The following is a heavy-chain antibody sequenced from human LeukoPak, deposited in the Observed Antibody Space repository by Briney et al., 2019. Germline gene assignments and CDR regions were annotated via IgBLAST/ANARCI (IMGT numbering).Heavy chain of an antibody. D-gene: IGHD4-17*01. Sequence: ASVKVSCKASGYTFTGYYMHWVRQAPGQGLEWMGRINPNSGGTNYAQKFQGRVTMTRDTSISTAYMELSRLRSDDTAVYYCARQVYGDYGPSWFDPWGQGTLVTVSS. CDR3: ARQVYGDYGPSWFDP. V-gene: IGHV1-2*06. J-gene: IGHJ5*02. CDR1: GYTFTGYY. CDR2: INPNSGGT.